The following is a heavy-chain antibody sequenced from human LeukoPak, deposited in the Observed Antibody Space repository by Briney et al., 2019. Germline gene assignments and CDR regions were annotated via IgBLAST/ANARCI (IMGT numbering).Heavy chain of an antibody. Sequence: PGGSLRLSCAASGFTFSSYAMHWVRQAPGKGLEWVAVISYDGGNKYYADSVKGRFTISRDNSKNTLYLQMNSLRAEDTAVYYCARDAALTYYDFWSGYWNLDYWGQGTLVTVSS. CDR2: ISYDGGNK. V-gene: IGHV3-30-3*01. CDR1: GFTFSSYA. CDR3: ARDAALTYYDFWSGYWNLDY. D-gene: IGHD3-3*01. J-gene: IGHJ4*02.